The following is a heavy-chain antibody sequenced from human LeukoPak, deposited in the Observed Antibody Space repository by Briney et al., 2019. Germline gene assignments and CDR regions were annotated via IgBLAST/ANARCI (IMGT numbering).Heavy chain of an antibody. J-gene: IGHJ6*03. D-gene: IGHD3-10*01. CDR2: ISAYNGNT. V-gene: IGHV1-18*01. Sequence: GASVKVSCKASGYTFTSYGISWVRQAPGQGLEWMGWISAYNGNTNYAQKLQGRVTMTTDTSTSTAYMELRSLRSDDTAVYYCARGPGGMVRGVWDYYYMEVWGKGTTVTISS. CDR1: GYTFTSYG. CDR3: ARGPGGMVRGVWDYYYMEV.